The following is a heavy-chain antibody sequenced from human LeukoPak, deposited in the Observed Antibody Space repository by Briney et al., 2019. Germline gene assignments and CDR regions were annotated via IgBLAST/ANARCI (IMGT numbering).Heavy chain of an antibody. CDR3: AGGGGSMARGVDY. CDR1: GYTFSDYY. J-gene: IGHJ4*02. CDR2: MNPHSGGT. D-gene: IGHD3-10*01. V-gene: IGHV1-2*02. Sequence: ASVKVSCKASGYTFSDYYMHWVRQAPGQGLEWMGWMNPHSGGTNFAQKFQGRVTMTRDTSISTVYMELTRLRSDDTAVYYCAGGGGSMARGVDYWGQGTLVTVSS.